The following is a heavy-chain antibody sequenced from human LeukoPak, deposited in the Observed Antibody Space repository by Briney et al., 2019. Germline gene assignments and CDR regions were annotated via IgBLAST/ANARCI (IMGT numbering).Heavy chain of an antibody. Sequence: GGSLRLSCAASGFTFSSYSMNWVRQAPGKGLEWVSSISSSSSYIYYADSVKGRFTISRDNAKNSLYLQMNSLRAEDTAVYYCARVGYCSSTSCYQHYYYMDVWGKGTTVTVSS. CDR1: GFTFSSYS. V-gene: IGHV3-21*01. J-gene: IGHJ6*03. CDR2: ISSSSSYI. CDR3: ARVGYCSSTSCYQHYYYMDV. D-gene: IGHD2-2*01.